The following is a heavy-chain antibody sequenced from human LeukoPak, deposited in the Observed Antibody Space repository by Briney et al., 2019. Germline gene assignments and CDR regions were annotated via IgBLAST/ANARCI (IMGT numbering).Heavy chain of an antibody. CDR1: GFTFSSYN. J-gene: IGHJ4*02. D-gene: IGHD1-14*01. V-gene: IGHV3-48*01. CDR2: ITSTSNTI. Sequence: GGSLRLSCVASGFTFSSYNMNWVRQDPGKGLEWVSHITSTSNTIFYADSVKGRFTISRDNAKNSLYLQMNSLRAEDTAVYYCASYRFDFWGQGALVTVSS. CDR3: ASYRFDF.